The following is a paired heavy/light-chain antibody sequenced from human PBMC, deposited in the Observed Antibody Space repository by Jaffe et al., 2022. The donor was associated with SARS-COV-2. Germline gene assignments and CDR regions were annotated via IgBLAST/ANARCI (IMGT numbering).Light chain of an antibody. Sequence: QPVVTQPPSSSASPGDSARLTCTLPSDINVGSYNIYWYQQKPGSPPRYLLYYSSDSDKGQGSGVPSRFSGSKDASANTGILLISGLQSEDEADYYCMIWPSNANVVFGGGTKLTVL. J-gene: IGLJ2*01. CDR3: MIWPSNANVV. V-gene: IGLV5-37*01. CDR1: SDINVGSYN. CDR2: YSSDSDK.
Heavy chain of an antibody. Sequence: QVQLQESGPGLVKPSQTLSLTCTVSGGSISSGYQYWNWIRQLPGGGLEWIGYIFSTGRTYSNPSLTSRVTISMDTSKNQFSLKLSSVTAADTAVYYCARHEVVFGGDGLGGPFDVWGLGATVSVSS. V-gene: IGHV4-31*03. J-gene: IGHJ3*01. CDR1: GGSISSGYQY. CDR2: IFSTGRT. CDR3: ARHEVVFGGDGLGGPFDV. D-gene: IGHD2-21*02.